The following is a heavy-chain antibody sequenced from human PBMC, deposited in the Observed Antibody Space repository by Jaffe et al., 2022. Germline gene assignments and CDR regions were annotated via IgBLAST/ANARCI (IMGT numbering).Heavy chain of an antibody. V-gene: IGHV4-61*02. CDR3: ARDPVVRGVSY. J-gene: IGHJ4*02. CDR2: IYTSGST. D-gene: IGHD3-10*01. Sequence: QVQLQESGPGLVKPSQTLSLTCTVSGGSISSGSYYWSWIRQPAGKGLEWIGRIYTSGSTNYNPSLKSRVTISVDTSKNQFSLKLSSVTAADTAVYYCARDPVVRGVSYWGQGTLVTVSS. CDR1: GGSISSGSYY.